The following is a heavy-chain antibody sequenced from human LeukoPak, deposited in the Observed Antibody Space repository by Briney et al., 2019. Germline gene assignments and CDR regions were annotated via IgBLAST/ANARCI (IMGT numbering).Heavy chain of an antibody. V-gene: IGHV4-59*05. Sequence: PSETLSLTCTVSGGSISSYYWSWIRQPPGKGLEWIGSIYYSGSTYYYPSLKSRVTISIDTSKNQFSLKLGSVTAADTAVYYCARRTGFDSGHYFDYWGQGILVTVSS. CDR2: IYYSGST. J-gene: IGHJ4*02. D-gene: IGHD6-19*01. CDR3: ARRTGFDSGHYFDY. CDR1: GGSISSYY.